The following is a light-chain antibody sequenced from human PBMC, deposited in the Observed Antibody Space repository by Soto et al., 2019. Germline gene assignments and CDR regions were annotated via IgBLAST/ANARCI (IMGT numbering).Light chain of an antibody. CDR1: QDVSTN. J-gene: IGKJ2*03. Sequence: ETVMTQSPDTLSVSPVESATLSCRASQDVSTNLAWFQQKPGQTPRLVLYGASKRATGIPARFSGSGSGRHFTLTISSLQSEDFGVYYCQHYNNWPPYSFGQGTKVDIK. CDR2: GAS. V-gene: IGKV3-15*01. CDR3: QHYNNWPPYS.